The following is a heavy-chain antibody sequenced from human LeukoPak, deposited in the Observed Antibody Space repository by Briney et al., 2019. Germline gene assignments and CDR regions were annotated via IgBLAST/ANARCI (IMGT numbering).Heavy chain of an antibody. Sequence: SVKVSCKASGGTFSSYAISWVRQAPGQGLEWMGGIIPIFGTASYAQEFQGRVTITADESTSTAYMELSSLRSEDTAVYYCARLHYYDSSGYYYGTNDYWGQGTLVTVSS. J-gene: IGHJ4*02. CDR2: IIPIFGTA. D-gene: IGHD3-22*01. V-gene: IGHV1-69*01. CDR3: ARLHYYDSSGYYYGTNDY. CDR1: GGTFSSYA.